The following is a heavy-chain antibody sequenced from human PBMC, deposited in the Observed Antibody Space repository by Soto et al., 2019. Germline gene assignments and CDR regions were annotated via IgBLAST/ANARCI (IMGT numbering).Heavy chain of an antibody. Sequence: ASVNASCKASGYTFTSYYMHWVRQAPGQGLEWMGIINPSGGSTSYAQKFQGRVTMTRDTSTSTVYMELSSLRSEDTAVYYCASGELIYYMDLWGKGTTVTVSS. J-gene: IGHJ6*03. CDR2: INPSGGST. V-gene: IGHV1-46*03. CDR1: GYTFTSYY. D-gene: IGHD3-10*01. CDR3: ASGELIYYMDL.